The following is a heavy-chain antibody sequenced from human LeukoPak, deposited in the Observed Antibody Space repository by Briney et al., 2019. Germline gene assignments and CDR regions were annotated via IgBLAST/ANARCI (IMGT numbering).Heavy chain of an antibody. CDR2: IYPGDSDT. V-gene: IGHV5-51*01. J-gene: IGHJ6*02. CDR3: ARVDHYGSGDYYYGMDV. CDR1: GYSFTSYW. Sequence: GESLKISCKGSGYSFTSYWIGWVRQMPGKGLEWMGIIYPGDSDTRYSPSFQGQVTISADKSISTAHLQWSSLKASDTAMYYCARVDHYGSGDYYYGMDVWGQGTTVTVSS. D-gene: IGHD3-10*01.